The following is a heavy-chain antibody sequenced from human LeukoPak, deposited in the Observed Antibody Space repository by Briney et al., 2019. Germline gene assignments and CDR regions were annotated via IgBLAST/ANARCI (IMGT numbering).Heavy chain of an antibody. D-gene: IGHD2-2*01. V-gene: IGHV1-46*01. CDR2: IYPSGGSP. J-gene: IGHJ3*02. CDR1: GYAFTMYY. Sequence: ASVKVSCKASGYAFTMYYVHWVRRAPGQGLERMGVIYPSGGSPSYAQKFQGRVTMTKDTSTSTVYMELSRVISDDTAVYYCASGSSHQPQGAFDIWGQGTTVTVSS. CDR3: ASGSSHQPQGAFDI.